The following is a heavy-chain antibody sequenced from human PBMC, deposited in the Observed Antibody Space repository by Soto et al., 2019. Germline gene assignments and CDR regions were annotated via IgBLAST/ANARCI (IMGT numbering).Heavy chain of an antibody. D-gene: IGHD1-1*01. Sequence: SETLSLTCSVSGGSLRDYYWPWIRQSPGKGLEWIGEIHPSGSTYYNPSLRSRVTISVDTSTNQFSLQLTSLTATDTAIYSCARGSDEYKLGHVWGPGTTLTVSS. CDR3: ARGSDEYKLGHV. V-gene: IGHV4-34*01. CDR2: IHPSGST. CDR1: GGSLRDYY. J-gene: IGHJ6*02.